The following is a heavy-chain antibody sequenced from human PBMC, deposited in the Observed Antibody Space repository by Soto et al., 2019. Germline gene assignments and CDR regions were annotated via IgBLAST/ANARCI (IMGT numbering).Heavy chain of an antibody. D-gene: IGHD1-26*01. V-gene: IGHV3-23*01. CDR2: ISGSGGST. J-gene: IGHJ1*01. CDR3: AKDPRIVGATSVQH. CDR1: GFTFSSYA. Sequence: GGSLRLSCAASGFTFSSYAMSWVRQAPGKGLEWVSAISGSGGSTYYADSVKGRFTISRDNSKNTLYLQMNSLRAEDTAVYYCAKDPRIVGATSVQHWGQGTLVTVSS.